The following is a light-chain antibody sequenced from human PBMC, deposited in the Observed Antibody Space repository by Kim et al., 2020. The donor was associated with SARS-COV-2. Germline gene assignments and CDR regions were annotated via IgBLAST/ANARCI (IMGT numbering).Light chain of an antibody. J-gene: IGKJ2*01. CDR3: QQRSNWPLMYT. CDR1: QSVSIY. CDR2: DAS. V-gene: IGKV3-11*01. Sequence: SPGERATLSCRASQSVSIYLAWYQQKPGQAPRLLIHDASNRATGIPARFSGSGSGTDFTLTISSLEPEDFAVYYCQQRSNWPLMYTFGQGTKLEI.